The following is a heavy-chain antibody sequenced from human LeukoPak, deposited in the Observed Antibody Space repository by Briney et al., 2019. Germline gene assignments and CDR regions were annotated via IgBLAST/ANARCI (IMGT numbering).Heavy chain of an antibody. J-gene: IGHJ4*02. Sequence: ASVKVSCKASGYTFTSYGMSWVRQAPGQGLEWMGWISAYNGHTNYAQKLQGRVTKTTDTSTSTAHMELKSLRSDDAAVYYCARDMAYYYDSSGYYPIDYWGQGTLVTVSS. CDR1: GYTFTSYG. CDR2: ISAYNGHT. V-gene: IGHV1-18*01. D-gene: IGHD3-22*01. CDR3: ARDMAYYYDSSGYYPIDY.